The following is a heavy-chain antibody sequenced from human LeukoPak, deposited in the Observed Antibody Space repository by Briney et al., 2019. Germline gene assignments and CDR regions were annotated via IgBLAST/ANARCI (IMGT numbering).Heavy chain of an antibody. D-gene: IGHD3-22*01. V-gene: IGHV1-18*01. J-gene: IGHJ4*02. Sequence: ASVKVSCKASGYTFTSYGISWVRQAPGQGLEWMGWISAYNGNTNYAQKLQGRVTMTRDTSTSTVYMELSSLRSEDTAVYYCARYYYDSSGHFDYGGQGTLVTVSS. CDR3: ARYYYDSSGHFDY. CDR2: ISAYNGNT. CDR1: GYTFTSYG.